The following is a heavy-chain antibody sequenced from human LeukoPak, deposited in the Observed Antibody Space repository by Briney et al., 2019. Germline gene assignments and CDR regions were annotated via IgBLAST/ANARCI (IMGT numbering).Heavy chain of an antibody. V-gene: IGHV3-30*01. CDR3: ARDKDGLDY. D-gene: IGHD5-24*01. Sequence: GRSLRLSCAASGFTFSSYAMHWVRQAPGKGLEWVAVISYDGSNKYYADSVKGRFTISGDNSKNTLYLQMNSLRAEDTAVYYCARDKDGLDYWGQGTLVTVSS. J-gene: IGHJ4*02. CDR1: GFTFSSYA. CDR2: ISYDGSNK.